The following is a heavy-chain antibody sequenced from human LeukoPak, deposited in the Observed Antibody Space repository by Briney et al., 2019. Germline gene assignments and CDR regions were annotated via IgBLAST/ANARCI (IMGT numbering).Heavy chain of an antibody. CDR1: GGSISSGDYY. J-gene: IGHJ4*02. Sequence: SQTLSLTCTVSGGSISSGDYYWTWIRQHPGKGLEWIGYIYYSGSTYYSPSLKSRVTISVDTPKNQFSLKLSSVTAADTAVYYCASVAYYVYWGQGTLVTVSS. D-gene: IGHD5-12*01. CDR2: IYYSGST. V-gene: IGHV4-31*03. CDR3: ASVAYYVY.